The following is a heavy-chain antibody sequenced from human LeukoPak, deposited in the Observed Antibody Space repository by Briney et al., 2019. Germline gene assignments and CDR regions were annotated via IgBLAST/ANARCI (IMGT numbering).Heavy chain of an antibody. CDR2: INPNSGGT. V-gene: IGHV1-2*02. J-gene: IGHJ4*02. D-gene: IGHD1-20*01. CDR3: ATITGTTDFDY. CDR1: GYTFTGYY. Sequence: GASVKVSCKASGYTFTGYYMHWVRQAPGQGLEWMGWINPNSGGTNYAQKFQGRVTMTRDAPISTAYMELSRLRSDDTAVYYCATITGTTDFDYWGQGTLVTVSS.